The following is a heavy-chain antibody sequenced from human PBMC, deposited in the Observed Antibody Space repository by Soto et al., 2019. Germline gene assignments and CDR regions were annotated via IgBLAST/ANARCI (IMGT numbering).Heavy chain of an antibody. D-gene: IGHD4-17*01. CDR3: VSPAYGDLPQGGDY. V-gene: IGHV3-7*03. CDR1: GFTFRGYG. CDR2: IKHDGAKT. J-gene: IGHJ4*02. Sequence: DVQLVESGGGVVQPGGSLRLSCAASGFTFRGYGMTWVRQAPGKGLGWVSSIKHDGAKTSYVGSVRVRFTISRDNDKNSLCLHMSSLRAEDTAVYYCVSPAYGDLPQGGDYWGQGTLVTVSS.